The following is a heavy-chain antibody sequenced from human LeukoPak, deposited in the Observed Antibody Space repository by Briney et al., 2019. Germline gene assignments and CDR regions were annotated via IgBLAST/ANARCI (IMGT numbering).Heavy chain of an antibody. CDR1: GYTFNSYG. CDR3: ARRLRGEWFDP. J-gene: IGHJ5*02. D-gene: IGHD3-10*01. Sequence: ASVKVSCKASGYTFNSYGISWVRQAPGQGLEWMGWISAYNGTTNYAQKLQGRVTMTTDTSTSTAYMELRSLRSDDTAVYYCARRLRGEWFDPWGQGTLVTVSS. V-gene: IGHV1-18*01. CDR2: ISAYNGTT.